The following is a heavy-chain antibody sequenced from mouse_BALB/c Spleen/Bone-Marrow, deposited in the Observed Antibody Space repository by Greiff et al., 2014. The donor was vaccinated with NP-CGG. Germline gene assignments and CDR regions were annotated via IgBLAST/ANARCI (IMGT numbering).Heavy chain of an antibody. CDR1: GYTFTDYE. Sequence: QVQLQQSGAELVRPGASVKLSCKALGYTFTDYEMHWVKQTPVHGLEWIGTIHPGSGGAAYNQKFKGKATLTADKSSSTAYMELSSLTSEDSAVYYGTRKGLRGAGFAYWGQGTLVTVSA. CDR2: IHPGSGGA. V-gene: IGHV1-15*01. D-gene: IGHD2-4*01. J-gene: IGHJ3*01. CDR3: TRKGLRGAGFAY.